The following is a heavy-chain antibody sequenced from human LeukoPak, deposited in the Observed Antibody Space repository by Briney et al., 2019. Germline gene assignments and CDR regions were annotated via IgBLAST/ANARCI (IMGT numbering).Heavy chain of an antibody. CDR1: GFTFSSYA. D-gene: IGHD4-17*01. CDR3: AKDPTTVTTGDY. CDR2: ISSNGDST. Sequence: GGSLRLSCAASGFTFSSYAMHWVRQAPGKGLEYVSAISSNGDSTYYANSVKGRFTISRDNSKNTLYLQMGSLRAEDMAVYYCAKDPTTVTTGDYWGQGTLVTVSS. V-gene: IGHV3-64*01. J-gene: IGHJ4*02.